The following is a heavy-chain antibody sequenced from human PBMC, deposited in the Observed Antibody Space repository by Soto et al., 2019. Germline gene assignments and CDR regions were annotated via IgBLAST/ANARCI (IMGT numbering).Heavy chain of an antibody. V-gene: IGHV3-33*01. CDR1: GFTFSSYG. J-gene: IGHJ6*04. D-gene: IGHD2-8*01. Sequence: GGSLRLSCAASGFTFSSYGMHWVRQAPGKGLEWVAVIWYDGSNKYYADSVKGRFTISRDNSKNTLYLQMNSLRAEDTAVYYCARDFPTPRGYCTNGVGFPDVWGKGTTVTVSS. CDR3: ARDFPTPRGYCTNGVGFPDV. CDR2: IWYDGSNK.